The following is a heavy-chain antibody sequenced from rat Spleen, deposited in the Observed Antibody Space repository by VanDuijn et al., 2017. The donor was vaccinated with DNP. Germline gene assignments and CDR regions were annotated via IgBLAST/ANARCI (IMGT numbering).Heavy chain of an antibody. D-gene: IGHD1-10*01. Sequence: QVQLQQSGAELAKPGSSMRISCRTSGYIFTSYYIGWIKQTPGQGLHYIGYVHMGSGGANYNANFKGKATLTVDKSSSTAFMQLSSLTPDDSAVYYCARQLPYWYFDFWGPGTMVTVSS. J-gene: IGHJ1*01. CDR2: VHMGSGGA. V-gene: IGHV1-43*01. CDR1: GYIFTSYY. CDR3: ARQLPYWYFDF.